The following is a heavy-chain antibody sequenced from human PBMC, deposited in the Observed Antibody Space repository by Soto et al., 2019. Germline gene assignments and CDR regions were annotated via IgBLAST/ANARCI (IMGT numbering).Heavy chain of an antibody. V-gene: IGHV1-69*13. CDR2: IIPIFGTA. D-gene: IGHD2-15*01. CDR3: ARGRRQIVVVVAATLPYYGMDV. CDR1: GGTFSSYA. Sequence: SVKVSCKASGGTFSSYAISWVRQAPGQGLEWMGGIIPIFGTANYAQEFQGRVTITADDSTSTAYMELSSLRSEDTAVYYCARGRRQIVVVVAATLPYYGMDVWG. J-gene: IGHJ6*02.